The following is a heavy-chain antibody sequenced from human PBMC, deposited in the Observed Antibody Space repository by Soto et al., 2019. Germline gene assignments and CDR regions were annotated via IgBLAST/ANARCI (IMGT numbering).Heavy chain of an antibody. CDR2: IKSKTDGGTT. V-gene: IGHV3-15*07. J-gene: IGHJ5*02. D-gene: IGHD3-10*01. CDR3: TARLCGSGNYYFS. CDR1: GFTFSNAW. Sequence: PGGSLRLSCAASGFTFSNAWMNWVRQAPGKGLEWVGRIKSKTDGGTTDYAAPVKGRITISRDDSKNMLYLQMNSLKTEVTALYFCTARLCGSGNYYFSWGRGTLVTVSS.